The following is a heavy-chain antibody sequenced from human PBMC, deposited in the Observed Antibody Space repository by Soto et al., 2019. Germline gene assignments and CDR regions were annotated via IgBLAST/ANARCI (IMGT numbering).Heavy chain of an antibody. J-gene: IGHJ6*02. D-gene: IGHD4-17*01. Sequence: VQLVQSGAEVKKPGSSVKVSCRASGATFRSYAFTWVRQAPGQGLEWMGGISPIFGSTIYARQFQGRVTITADDSASTASMELNSLSSEDTAVYYCAGDYGVYDWYGMDVWGQGTTVTVSS. V-gene: IGHV1-69*01. CDR3: AGDYGVYDWYGMDV. CDR2: ISPIFGST. CDR1: GATFRSYA.